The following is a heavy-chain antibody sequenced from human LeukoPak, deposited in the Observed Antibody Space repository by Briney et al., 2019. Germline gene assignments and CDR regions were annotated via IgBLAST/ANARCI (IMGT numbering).Heavy chain of an antibody. J-gene: IGHJ6*04. CDR1: GGTFSSYA. CDR3: ARNSGCSGGSCYFYYYYGMDV. D-gene: IGHD2-15*01. Sequence: GASVKVSCKASGGTFSSYAISWVRQAPGQGLEWMGGIIPIFGTANYAQKFQGRVTITADESTSTAYTELSSLRSEDTAVYYCARNSGCSGGSCYFYYYYGMDVWGKGTTVTVSS. V-gene: IGHV1-69*13. CDR2: IIPIFGTA.